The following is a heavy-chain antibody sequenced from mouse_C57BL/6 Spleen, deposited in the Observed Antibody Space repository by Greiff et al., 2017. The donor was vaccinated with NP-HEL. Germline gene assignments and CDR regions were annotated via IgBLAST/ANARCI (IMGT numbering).Heavy chain of an antibody. J-gene: IGHJ4*01. CDR1: GFSLTSYA. Sequence: QVQLKESGPGLVAPSQSLSITCTVSGFSLTSYAISWVRQPPGKGLEWLGVIWTGGGTNYNSALKSRLSISKDNYKSQVFLKMNSLQTDDTARYYCARDYYGSSYDYAMDYWGQGTSVTVSS. CDR2: IWTGGGT. D-gene: IGHD1-1*01. CDR3: ARDYYGSSYDYAMDY. V-gene: IGHV2-9-1*01.